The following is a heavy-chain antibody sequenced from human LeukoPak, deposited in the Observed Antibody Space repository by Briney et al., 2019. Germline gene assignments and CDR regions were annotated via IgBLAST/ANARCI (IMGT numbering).Heavy chain of an antibody. CDR1: GGTFSSYA. CDR3: ARVTHYYYYGMDV. D-gene: IGHD1-14*01. Sequence: GASVKVSCKASGGTFSSYAISWVRQAPGQGLEWMGRIIPILGIANYAQKFQGRVTITADKSTSTAYMELSSLRSEDTAVYYCARVTHYYYYGMDVWGQGTTVTV. V-gene: IGHV1-69*04. J-gene: IGHJ6*02. CDR2: IIPILGIA.